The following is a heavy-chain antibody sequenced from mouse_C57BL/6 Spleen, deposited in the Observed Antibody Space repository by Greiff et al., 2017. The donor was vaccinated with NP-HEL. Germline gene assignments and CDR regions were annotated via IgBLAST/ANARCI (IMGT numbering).Heavy chain of an antibody. V-gene: IGHV14-2*01. CDR3: ARITTVVATNAMDY. CDR2: IDPEDGEP. J-gene: IGHJ4*01. Sequence: VQLQQSGAELVKPGASVKLSCTASGFNIKDYYMHWVKQRTEQGLEWIGRIDPEDGEPKYAPKFQGKATITADTSSNTAYLQLSSLTSEDTAVYYCARITTVVATNAMDYWGQGTSVTVSS. CDR1: GFNIKDYY. D-gene: IGHD1-1*01.